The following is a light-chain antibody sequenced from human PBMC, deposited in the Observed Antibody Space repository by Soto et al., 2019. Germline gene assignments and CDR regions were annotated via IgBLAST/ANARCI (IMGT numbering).Light chain of an antibody. CDR1: QGIGSY. Sequence: DLPLTQSPSFLSASVGDRVTITCRASQGIGSYLGWYQQAPGKAPKLLIYGASTLQSGVPSRFSGSGSGTEFTLTIGSLQPEDVATYFCQQLNTYPAFGGGTKVEI. V-gene: IGKV1-9*01. CDR3: QQLNTYPA. J-gene: IGKJ4*01. CDR2: GAS.